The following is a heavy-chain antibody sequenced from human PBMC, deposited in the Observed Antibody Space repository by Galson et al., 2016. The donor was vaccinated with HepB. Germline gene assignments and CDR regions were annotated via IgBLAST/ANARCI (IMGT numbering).Heavy chain of an antibody. CDR3: AKGPRRRLIAAVTATYNEYFQH. J-gene: IGHJ1*01. Sequence: SLRLSCAASGFTLSSYAMHWVRQAPGKGLEWVAVISSDRGNKYYADSVKGRFTISRDISENTLYLQMNSLRAEDTAVYYCAKGPRRRLIAAVTATYNEYFQHWGQGTLVTVSS. CDR2: ISSDRGNK. V-gene: IGHV3-30*18. D-gene: IGHD2-21*02. CDR1: GFTLSSYA.